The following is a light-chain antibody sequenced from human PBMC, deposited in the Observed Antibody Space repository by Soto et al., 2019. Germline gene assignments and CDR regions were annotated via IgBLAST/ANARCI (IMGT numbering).Light chain of an antibody. J-gene: IGKJ4*01. CDR2: DVS. Sequence: DIQMTQSPSTLSASVGDRVTITCRASQSFSTWLAWYQQKPGRAPNLLIYDVSSLESGVPSRFSGSGSGTVFTLTISSLQPDDFATYYCQQYYRYPLTFGGGTTVEIK. CDR3: QQYYRYPLT. V-gene: IGKV1-5*01. CDR1: QSFSTW.